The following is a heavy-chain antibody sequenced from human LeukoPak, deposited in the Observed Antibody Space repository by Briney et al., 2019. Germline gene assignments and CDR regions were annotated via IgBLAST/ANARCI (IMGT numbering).Heavy chain of an antibody. CDR1: GFTFDDYG. CDR3: TAHNSGLDY. J-gene: IGHJ4*02. D-gene: IGHD6-19*01. CDR2: ISWNSDTI. V-gene: IGHV3-9*01. Sequence: GGSLRLSCAASGFTFDDYGMHWVRQAPGKGLEWVSAISWNSDTIGYADSVKGRFTTSRDNAKNSLYLQVNSLRAEDTALYYCTAHNSGLDYWGQGTLVTVSS.